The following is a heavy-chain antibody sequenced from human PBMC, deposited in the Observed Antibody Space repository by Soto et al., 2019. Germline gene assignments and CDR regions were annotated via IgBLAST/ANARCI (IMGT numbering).Heavy chain of an antibody. D-gene: IGHD3-10*01. Sequence: QVQLVQSGAEVKKPGASVKVSCKASGYTFTSYAMHWVRQAPGQRLEWMGWINAGNGNTKYSQKFQGRVTITRDTSASTAYMELSSLRSEDTAVYYCARLRRSGFSGSGINWFDPWGQGTLVTVSS. CDR3: ARLRRSGFSGSGINWFDP. J-gene: IGHJ5*02. CDR2: INAGNGNT. V-gene: IGHV1-3*01. CDR1: GYTFTSYA.